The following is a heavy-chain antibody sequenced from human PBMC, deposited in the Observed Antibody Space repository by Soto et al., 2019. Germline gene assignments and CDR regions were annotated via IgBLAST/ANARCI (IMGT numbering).Heavy chain of an antibody. D-gene: IGHD4-17*01. CDR1: GYTFTSYG. J-gene: IGHJ6*02. Sequence: QVQLVQSGAEVKKPGASVKVSCKASGYTFTSYGISWVRQAPGQGLEWMGWISAYNGNTNYAQKLQGRVTMTTDTSTSTAYMELRSLRSDDTAVYYCARVGSAPYVVYLRQFYYYYGMDVWGQGTTVTVSS. CDR3: ARVGSAPYVVYLRQFYYYYGMDV. CDR2: ISAYNGNT. V-gene: IGHV1-18*04.